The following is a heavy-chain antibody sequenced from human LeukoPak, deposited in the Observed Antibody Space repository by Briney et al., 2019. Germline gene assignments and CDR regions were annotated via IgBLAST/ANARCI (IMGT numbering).Heavy chain of an antibody. CDR3: ARVKQQLVRLLGRDTTYYYYYYMDV. CDR2: ISSSSSYI. J-gene: IGHJ6*03. D-gene: IGHD6-13*01. CDR1: GFTFSSYS. Sequence: MPGGSLRLSCAASGFTFSSYSMNWVRQAPGKGLEWVLSISSSSSYIYCADSVKGRFTISRDNAKNSLFLQMNSLRAEDTAVYFCARVKQQLVRLLGRDTTYYYYYYMDVLGKGTTVTVSS. V-gene: IGHV3-21*01.